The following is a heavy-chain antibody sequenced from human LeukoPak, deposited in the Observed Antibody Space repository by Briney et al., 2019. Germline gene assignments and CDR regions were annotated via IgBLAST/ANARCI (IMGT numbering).Heavy chain of an antibody. Sequence: SETLSLTCTVSGGSISSYYWSWIRQPPGKGLEWIGYIYYSGSTNYNPSLKSRVTISVDTSKNQFSLKLSSVTAADTAVYYCARSGGSLGDFWSGYSNWFDPWGQGTLVTVSS. CDR1: GGSISSYY. J-gene: IGHJ5*02. CDR2: IYYSGST. V-gene: IGHV4-59*01. CDR3: ARSGGSLGDFWSGYSNWFDP. D-gene: IGHD3-3*01.